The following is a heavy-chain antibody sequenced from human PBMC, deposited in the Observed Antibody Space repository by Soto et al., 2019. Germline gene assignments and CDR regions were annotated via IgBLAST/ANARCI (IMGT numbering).Heavy chain of an antibody. CDR1: GFTVSTNY. D-gene: IGHD2-2*01. Sequence: EVQLVQTGGGLIQPGGSLRLSCVASGFTVSTNYLSWVRQVPGKGLEWVSVLHGSGSTSYADSVKGRFTISRDNARNTFYLQMNSLRVEDTAVYYCARKPPAAIQGWAYGMDVWGQGTTVHVSS. V-gene: IGHV3-53*02. CDR2: LHGSGST. J-gene: IGHJ6*02. CDR3: ARKPPAAIQGWAYGMDV.